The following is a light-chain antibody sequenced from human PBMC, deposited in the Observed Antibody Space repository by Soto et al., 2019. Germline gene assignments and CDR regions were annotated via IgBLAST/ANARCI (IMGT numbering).Light chain of an antibody. CDR1: QSFLYSSNRKNY. V-gene: IGKV4-1*01. Sequence: ALTSSPDSLAVSLGERATINCKSSQSFLYSSNRKNYLAWYQQKAGQAPKLLIYWASTREAGVPDRFSGSGSGTDFTLTISSLQAEDVAVYYCQQYYTTLWTFGQGTKVDIK. J-gene: IGKJ1*01. CDR2: WAS. CDR3: QQYYTTLWT.